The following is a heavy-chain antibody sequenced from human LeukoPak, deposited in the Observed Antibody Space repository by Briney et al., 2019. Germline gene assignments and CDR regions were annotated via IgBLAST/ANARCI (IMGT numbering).Heavy chain of an antibody. Sequence: PSETLSLTCTASGGSISSDNFYWGWIRQPPGKGLEWIGTIFYSGSTYYNPSLKSRVIISVDTSKKQFSLKLSSVTAADTAVYYCARTYYYGSGTRRNGFDIWGQGTMVTVSS. CDR3: ARTYYYGSGTRRNGFDI. CDR1: GGSISSDNFY. D-gene: IGHD3-10*01. V-gene: IGHV4-39*01. J-gene: IGHJ3*02. CDR2: IFYSGST.